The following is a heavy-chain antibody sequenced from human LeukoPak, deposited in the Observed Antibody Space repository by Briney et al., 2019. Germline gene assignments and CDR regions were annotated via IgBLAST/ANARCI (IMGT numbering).Heavy chain of an antibody. CDR2: IYTSGST. V-gene: IGHV4-61*02. Sequence: PSQTLSLTCTVSGGSISSGSYYWSWIRQPAGKGLEWIGRIYTSGSTNYNPSLKSRVTISVDTSKNQFSLKLSSVTAADTAVYYCARFSGRTMDVWGKGTTVTVSS. J-gene: IGHJ6*03. CDR1: GGSISSGSYY. D-gene: IGHD6-19*01. CDR3: ARFSGRTMDV.